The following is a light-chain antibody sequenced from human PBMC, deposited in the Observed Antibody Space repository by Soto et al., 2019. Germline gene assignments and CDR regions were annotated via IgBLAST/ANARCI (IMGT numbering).Light chain of an antibody. CDR2: GAS. V-gene: IGKV3-20*01. Sequence: EIVLTQSPGTLSLSPVDRATLSCRAIHSLSSSYLAWYQQRPGQAPRLLIYGASSRATGIPDRFSGSRSGTDFTLTISRLEPEDFATYYCQQSGSWYTFGQGTKLEIK. J-gene: IGKJ2*01. CDR1: HSLSSSY. CDR3: QQSGSWYT.